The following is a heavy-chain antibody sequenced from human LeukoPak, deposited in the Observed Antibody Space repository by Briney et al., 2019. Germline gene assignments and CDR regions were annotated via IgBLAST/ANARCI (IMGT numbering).Heavy chain of an antibody. V-gene: IGHV1-46*01. Sequence: ASVKVSCKASGYTFTSYYMHWVRQAPGQGLEWMGIINPSGGSTSYAQKFQGRVTMTWDTSTSTVYMELSSLRSEDTAVYYCARDGRIAVAGTVPNWFDPWGQGTLVTVSS. J-gene: IGHJ5*02. CDR3: ARDGRIAVAGTVPNWFDP. D-gene: IGHD6-19*01. CDR1: GYTFTSYY. CDR2: INPSGGST.